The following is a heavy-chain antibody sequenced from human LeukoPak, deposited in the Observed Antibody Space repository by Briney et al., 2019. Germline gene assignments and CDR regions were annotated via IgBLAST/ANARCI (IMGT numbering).Heavy chain of an antibody. Sequence: SETLSLTCAVYGGSFSGYYWSWIRQPPGKGLEWIGEINHSGSTNYNPSLKSRVTISVDTSKNQFSLKLTSVTAADTAVYFCARRSDSGSDDGEDYFDYWGQGTLVTVSS. CDR1: GGSFSGYY. CDR2: INHSGST. CDR3: ARRSDSGSDDGEDYFDY. D-gene: IGHD1-26*01. J-gene: IGHJ4*02. V-gene: IGHV4-34*01.